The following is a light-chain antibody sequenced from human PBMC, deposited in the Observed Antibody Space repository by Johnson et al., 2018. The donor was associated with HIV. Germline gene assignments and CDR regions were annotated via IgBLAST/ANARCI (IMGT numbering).Light chain of an antibody. V-gene: IGLV1-51*01. CDR2: DND. CDR1: SSDIGNNY. CDR3: EPWESSLSGV. J-gene: IGLJ1*01. Sequence: QSVLTQSPSLSAAPGQKVTISCSGSSSDIGNNYVSWYQHLPGTAPKLLIYDNDKRPSGIPDRFSGSKSGTSATLGIAGLQTGDEADYYCEPWESSLSGVFGTGTKVTVL.